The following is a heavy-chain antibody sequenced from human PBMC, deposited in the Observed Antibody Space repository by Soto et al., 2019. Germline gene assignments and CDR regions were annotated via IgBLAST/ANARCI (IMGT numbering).Heavy chain of an antibody. CDR2: IYYSGST. V-gene: IGHV4-61*01. Sequence: SETLSLTCTVSGGSVSSGSYYWSWIRQPPGKGLEWIGYIYYSGSTNYNPSLKSRVTISVDTSKNQFSLKLSSVTAADTAVYYCASRLDYEYSVYLSVPRVKYYFDYWGQGTLVTVSS. J-gene: IGHJ4*02. CDR3: ASRLDYEYSVYLSVPRVKYYFDY. CDR1: GGSVSSGSYY. D-gene: IGHD4-17*01.